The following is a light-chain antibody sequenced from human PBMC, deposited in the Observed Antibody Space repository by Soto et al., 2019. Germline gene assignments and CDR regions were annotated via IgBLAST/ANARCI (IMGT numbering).Light chain of an antibody. V-gene: IGKV3-11*01. Sequence: ETVLTQSPATLSLSPGETATLSCRASESVDIYLAWYQQKPGQAPRLLIYHASNRATGIPARFSGSGSGTAFTLTISSLEPEDSAVYYCQQRRNWPPLTFGGGTRVEIK. CDR2: HAS. J-gene: IGKJ4*01. CDR3: QQRRNWPPLT. CDR1: ESVDIY.